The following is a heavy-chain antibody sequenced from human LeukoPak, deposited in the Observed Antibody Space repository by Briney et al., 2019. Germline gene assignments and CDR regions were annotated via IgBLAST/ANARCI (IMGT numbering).Heavy chain of an antibody. CDR2: ISGSGDYT. Sequence: PGGSLRLSCATSGFTFSNYAMSSGRQAPGKGLGWVSGISGSGDYTYYADSLKGRFTISRDNSKNTLYLQMNSLRAEDTALYYCAKDLTYYYGLGSSTNAFDIWGQGTMVTVSS. CDR3: AKDLTYYYGLGSSTNAFDI. CDR1: GFTFSNYA. V-gene: IGHV3-23*01. D-gene: IGHD3-10*01. J-gene: IGHJ3*02.